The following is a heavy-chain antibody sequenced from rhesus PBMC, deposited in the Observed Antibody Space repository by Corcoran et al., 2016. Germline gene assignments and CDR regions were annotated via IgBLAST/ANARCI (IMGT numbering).Heavy chain of an antibody. V-gene: IGHV4-65*01. CDR3: ARFRGNSGGFDY. Sequence: QVQLQESGPGLVKPSETLSLTCAVSGDLGGSTSWWSWIRQSPGKGLQWIGYVSGSTAFYDPSLKSRVTISPGTSNTSFSLRLTSVTAADTAIYYCARFRGNSGGFDYWGQGLLVTVSS. CDR1: GDLGGSTSW. CDR2: VSGSTA. D-gene: IGHD5-24*01. J-gene: IGHJ4*01.